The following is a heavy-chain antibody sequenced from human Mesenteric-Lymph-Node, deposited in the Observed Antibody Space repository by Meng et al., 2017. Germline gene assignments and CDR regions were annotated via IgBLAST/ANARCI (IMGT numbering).Heavy chain of an antibody. CDR3: ARTLRFLEWLLDY. CDR2: NNHSGST. CDR1: GGSCSGYY. J-gene: IGHJ4*02. V-gene: IGHV4-34*01. Sequence: SCSGVLKPSGPLSLTCAVYGGSCSGYYWSWIRQPPGKGLVWIRENNHSGSTNYNPSLKSRVNISVDTSKNQFSLKQRSVTAADTAVYYCARTLRFLEWLLDYWGQGTLVTVSS. D-gene: IGHD3-3*01.